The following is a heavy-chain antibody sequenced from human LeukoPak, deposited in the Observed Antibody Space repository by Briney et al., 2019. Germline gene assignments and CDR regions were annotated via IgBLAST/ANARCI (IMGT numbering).Heavy chain of an antibody. V-gene: IGHV1-46*04. CDR2: IDPSGGST. Sequence: ASVKVSCKASGYTFTSYYMHWVRQAPGQGLEWMGIIDPSGGSTTYAQKLQGRVTMTRDTSTSTVYMELSSLRSEDTAVHYCARNDRYCSSTSCSWFDPWGQGTLVTVSS. CDR1: GYTFTSYY. D-gene: IGHD2-2*01. J-gene: IGHJ5*02. CDR3: ARNDRYCSSTSCSWFDP.